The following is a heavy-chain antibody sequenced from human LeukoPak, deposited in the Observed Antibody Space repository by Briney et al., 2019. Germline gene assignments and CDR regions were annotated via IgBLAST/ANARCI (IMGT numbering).Heavy chain of an antibody. CDR3: ARDKCTSVRCYGYLDY. CDR2: INPNTGVT. D-gene: IGHD2-8*02. V-gene: IGHV1-2*02. J-gene: IGHJ4*02. Sequence: ASVKVSCKASGYLFTAYYMHWVRQAPGQGLEWMGRINPNTGVTNYAQKFQGRVTMTRDTSISTAYMELSILRSDDPAVYYCARDKCTSVRCYGYLDYWGQGTLVTVSS. CDR1: GYLFTAYY.